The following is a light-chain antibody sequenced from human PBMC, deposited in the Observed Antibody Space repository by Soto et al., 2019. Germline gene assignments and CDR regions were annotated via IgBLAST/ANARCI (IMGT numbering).Light chain of an antibody. V-gene: IGKV3-11*01. CDR2: DAS. CDR1: QSVSSH. Sequence: EIVLTQSPGTLSLSPGERATLSCRASQSVSSHLAWYQQKPGQAPRLLIYDASNRATGIPARFSGSGSATDFTLTISSLEPEDFAVYHCVQRTTWPWTCGQGRKVEIK. CDR3: VQRTTWPWT. J-gene: IGKJ1*01.